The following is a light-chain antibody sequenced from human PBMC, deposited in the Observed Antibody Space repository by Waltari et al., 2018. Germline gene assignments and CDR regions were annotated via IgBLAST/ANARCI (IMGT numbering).Light chain of an antibody. CDR2: DIS. CDR1: QGVSKY. Sequence: DIQMTQSPSFVSASVGDRVTIPCRASQGVSKYLAWYQQKPGRAPRVLIFDISTLQSGVPSRFSGGGSGTEFSLTISSLQPEDFATYYCQQGDSFPPTFGQGTKVEIK. J-gene: IGKJ1*01. CDR3: QQGDSFPPT. V-gene: IGKV1-12*01.